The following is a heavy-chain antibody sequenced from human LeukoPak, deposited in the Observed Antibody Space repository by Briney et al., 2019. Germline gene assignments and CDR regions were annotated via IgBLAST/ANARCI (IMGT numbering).Heavy chain of an antibody. CDR2: ISGSGGST. V-gene: IGHV3-23*01. J-gene: IGHJ4*02. Sequence: GGSLRLSCAASGFTFSSYAMSWVRQAPGKGLEWVSAISGSGGSTYYADSVKGRFTISRDNSKNTLYLQMNSLRAEDTAVYYCAKDRIQLWLLGDFDYWGQGTLVTVSS. D-gene: IGHD5-18*01. CDR1: GFTFSSYA. CDR3: AKDRIQLWLLGDFDY.